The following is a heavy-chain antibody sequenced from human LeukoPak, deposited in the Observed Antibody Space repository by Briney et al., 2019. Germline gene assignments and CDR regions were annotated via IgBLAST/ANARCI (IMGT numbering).Heavy chain of an antibody. CDR2: IYPSGST. CDR3: ARGGMITFGGVIVEN. J-gene: IGHJ4*02. CDR1: GGSVSSGSYY. D-gene: IGHD3-16*02. Sequence: PSETLSLTCTVSGGSVSSGSYYWSWIRQPAGKGLEWIGRIYPSGSTNYNPSLKSRVTISVYTSKNQFSLKLSSATAADTAVYYCARGGMITFGGVIVENWGQGTLVTVSS. V-gene: IGHV4-61*02.